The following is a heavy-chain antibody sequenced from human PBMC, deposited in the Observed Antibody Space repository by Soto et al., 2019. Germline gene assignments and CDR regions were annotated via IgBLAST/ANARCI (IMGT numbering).Heavy chain of an antibody. CDR1: GFTFSNFW. J-gene: IGHJ3*02. D-gene: IGHD1-1*01. CDR2: IKRDGSEK. V-gene: IGHV3-7*01. Sequence: GGSLRLSCAASGFTFSNFWMSWVRQAPGKGLEWVANIKRDGSEKYFMDSVKGRFTISRDNAKNSLYLQMNSLRAEDTAVYYCARNLQNAFDIWGQGTMVTVSS. CDR3: ARNLQNAFDI.